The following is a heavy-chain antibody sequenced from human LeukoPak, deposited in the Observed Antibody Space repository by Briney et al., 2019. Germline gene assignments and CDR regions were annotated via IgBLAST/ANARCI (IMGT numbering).Heavy chain of an antibody. V-gene: IGHV3-23*01. J-gene: IGHJ4*02. Sequence: GSLRLSCAASGFTFSSFAMSWVRQAPGKGLEWVSGLSGSDGSTYFADSVKGRFTISRDNAKNTLYLQMNSLRAGDTAIYYCAKGHYYGSGSFHFDYWGQGTLVTVSS. CDR3: AKGHYYGSGSFHFDY. CDR2: LSGSDGST. D-gene: IGHD3-10*01. CDR1: GFTFSSFA.